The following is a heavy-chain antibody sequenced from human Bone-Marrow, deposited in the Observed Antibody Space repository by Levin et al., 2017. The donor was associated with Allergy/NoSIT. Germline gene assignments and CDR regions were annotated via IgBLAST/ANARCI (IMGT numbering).Heavy chain of an antibody. Sequence: SETLSLTCTVSGGSVSSGSYYWSWIRQPPGKGLEWIGYIYYSGSTNYNPSLKSRVTISVDTSKNQFSLKLSSVTAADTAVYYCARDRDRYFDPWGRGTLVTVSS. CDR1: GGSVSSGSYY. CDR3: ARDRDRYFDP. V-gene: IGHV4-61*01. J-gene: IGHJ2*01. CDR2: IYYSGST.